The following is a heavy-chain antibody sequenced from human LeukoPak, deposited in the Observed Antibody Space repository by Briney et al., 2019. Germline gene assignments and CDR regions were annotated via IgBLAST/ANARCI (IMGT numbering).Heavy chain of an antibody. J-gene: IGHJ5*02. CDR3: ARALGDFWSGYSRSEYNWFDP. D-gene: IGHD3-3*01. Sequence: GGSLRLSCAASGFTFSSYEMNWVRQAPGKGLEWVSYISSSGSTIYYADSVKGRFTISRDNAKNSLYLQMNSLRAEDTAVYYCARALGDFWSGYSRSEYNWFDPWGQGTLVTVSS. CDR1: GFTFSSYE. CDR2: ISSSGSTI. V-gene: IGHV3-48*03.